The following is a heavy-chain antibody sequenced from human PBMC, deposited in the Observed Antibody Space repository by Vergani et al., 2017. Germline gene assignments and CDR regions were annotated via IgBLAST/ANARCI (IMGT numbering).Heavy chain of an antibody. V-gene: IGHV4-39*01. CDR3: ASLSIAAAGRLAYYYYGMDV. Sequence: QLQLQESGPGLVKPSETLSLTCTVSGGSISSSSYYWGWIRQPPGKGLEWIGSIYYSGSTYYNPSLKSRVTISVDTSKNQFSLRLSSVTAADTAVYYCASLSIAAAGRLAYYYYGMDVWGQGTTVTVSS. J-gene: IGHJ6*02. CDR2: IYYSGST. D-gene: IGHD6-13*01. CDR1: GGSISSSSYY.